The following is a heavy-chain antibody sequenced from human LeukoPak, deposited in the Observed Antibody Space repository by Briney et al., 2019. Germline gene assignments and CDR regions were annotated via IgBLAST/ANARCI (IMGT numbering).Heavy chain of an antibody. CDR1: GASMINYY. J-gene: IGHJ4*02. Sequence: PSETLSLTCTVSGASMINYYWAWIRQPPGKGLEWIGYIYYSGSTNYNPSLKSRVTISVDTSKNQFSLKLSSVTAADTAVYYCARSDSSSWYGSEYYFDYWGQGTLVTVSS. D-gene: IGHD6-13*01. V-gene: IGHV4-59*01. CDR2: IYYSGST. CDR3: ARSDSSSWYGSEYYFDY.